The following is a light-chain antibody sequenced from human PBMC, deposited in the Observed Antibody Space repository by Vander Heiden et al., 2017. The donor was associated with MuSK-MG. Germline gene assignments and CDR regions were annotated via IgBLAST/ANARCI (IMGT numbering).Light chain of an antibody. CDR3: SSYAGSNSYV. J-gene: IGLJ1*01. V-gene: IGLV2-8*01. CDR2: EVS. Sequence: QSALTHPPSASGSPGPSVTISCTGTSSDVGGYNYVSWYQQHPGKAPKLMIYEVSKRPSGVPDRFSGSKSGNTASLTVSGLQAEDEADYYCSSYAGSNSYVFGTGTKVTVL. CDR1: SSDVGGYNY.